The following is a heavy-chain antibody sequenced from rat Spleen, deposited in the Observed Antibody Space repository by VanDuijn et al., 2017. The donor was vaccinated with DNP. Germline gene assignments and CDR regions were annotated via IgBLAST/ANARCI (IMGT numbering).Heavy chain of an antibody. CDR3: ATFEGRDA. CDR2: IIYDGRST. V-gene: IGHV5S10*01. D-gene: IGHD1-11*01. J-gene: IGHJ4*01. CDR1: GFTFSDYA. Sequence: EVQLVESGGGLVQPGNSLKLSCVASGFTFSDYAMAWVRQSPRKGLEWVATIIYDGRSTFYRDSVRGRFTISRDNAKSTLFLQMDSLMSEDTATYYCATFEGRDAWGQGTSVTVSS.